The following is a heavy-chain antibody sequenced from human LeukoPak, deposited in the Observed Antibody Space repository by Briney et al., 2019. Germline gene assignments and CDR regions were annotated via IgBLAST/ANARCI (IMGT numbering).Heavy chain of an antibody. Sequence: ASAKVPCKASGYTFTSYDINWVRQATGQGLEWMGWMNPNSGNTGYAQKFQGRVTMTRTTSISTAYMELSSLRSEDTAVYYCARSVRSRESYWGQGTLVTVSS. CDR2: MNPNSGNT. CDR3: ARSVRSRESY. V-gene: IGHV1-8*01. CDR1: GYTFTSYD. J-gene: IGHJ4*02. D-gene: IGHD4-17*01.